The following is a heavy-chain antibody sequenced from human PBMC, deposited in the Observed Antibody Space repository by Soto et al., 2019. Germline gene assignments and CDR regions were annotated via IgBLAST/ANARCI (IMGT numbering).Heavy chain of an antibody. CDR3: ARALDFLIAYFVY. CDR2: ISYDETYK. J-gene: IGHJ4*02. CDR1: GFTFRSYA. Sequence: PGGTLRLSCAASGFTFRSYAMNWVRQAPGKGLEGVAIISYDETYKYYADSVKGRFTISRDNSKNTQYLQMKSMRTEDTAVYYCARALDFLIAYFVYWGQGSLVTVSS. D-gene: IGHD3-3*01. V-gene: IGHV3-30-3*01.